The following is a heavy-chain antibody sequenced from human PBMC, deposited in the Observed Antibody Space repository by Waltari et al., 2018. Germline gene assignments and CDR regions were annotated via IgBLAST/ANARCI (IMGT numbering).Heavy chain of an antibody. CDR1: GGSISSSNW. CDR3: ARGQPTPIYSSSWAPIYYYYYGMDV. CDR2: IYHSGST. Sequence: QVQLQESGPGLVKPSGTLSLTCAVSGGSISSSNWWSWVRQPPGKGLEWIGEIYHSGSTNYNPSLKSRVTISVDKSKNQFSLKLSSVTAADTAVYYCARGQPTPIYSSSWAPIYYYYYGMDVWGQGTTVTVSS. D-gene: IGHD6-13*01. V-gene: IGHV4-4*02. J-gene: IGHJ6*02.